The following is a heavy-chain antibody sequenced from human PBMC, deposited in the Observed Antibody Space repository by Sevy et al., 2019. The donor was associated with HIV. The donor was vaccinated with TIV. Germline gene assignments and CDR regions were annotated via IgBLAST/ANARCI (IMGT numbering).Heavy chain of an antibody. CDR2: IYYSGST. V-gene: IGHV4-59*01. D-gene: IGHD1-20*01. Sequence: SETLSLTCTVSGGSISSYYWSWIRQPPGKGLEWIGYIYYSGSTNYNPSLKSRVTISVETSKNQFSLKLSSVTAADTAVYYCARVTGYNWNYYYYGMDVWGQGTTVTVSS. CDR1: GGSISSYY. J-gene: IGHJ6*02. CDR3: ARVTGYNWNYYYYGMDV.